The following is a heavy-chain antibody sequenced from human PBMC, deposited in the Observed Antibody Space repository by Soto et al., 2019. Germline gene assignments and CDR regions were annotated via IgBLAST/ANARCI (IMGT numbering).Heavy chain of an antibody. Sequence: QVQLVQSGAEVKNPGSSVKVSCKASGGTFSTSAISWVRQAPGQGLEWVGGIMPVFPTPDYAQNFQGRVTITAAESTTTAYLELTSLRADDTAVDYCARDKDRLQLGGNYYYILDVWGQGTAITVSS. CDR2: IMPVFPTP. CDR1: GGTFSTSA. D-gene: IGHD1-1*01. J-gene: IGHJ6*02. V-gene: IGHV1-69*12. CDR3: ARDKDRLQLGGNYYYILDV.